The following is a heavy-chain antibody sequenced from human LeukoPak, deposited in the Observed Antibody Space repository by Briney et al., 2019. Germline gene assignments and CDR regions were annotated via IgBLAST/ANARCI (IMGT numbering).Heavy chain of an antibody. V-gene: IGHV4-39*07. CDR1: GGSISSSSYY. CDR2: IYYSGST. J-gene: IGHJ4*02. CDR3: ARDQGPLQYYYDSSGYYDY. D-gene: IGHD3-22*01. Sequence: SETLSLTCTVSGGSISSSSYYWGWIRQPPGKGLEWIGSIYYSGSTYYNPSLKSRVTISVDTSKNQFSLKLSSVTAADTAVYYCARDQGPLQYYYDSSGYYDYWGQGTLVTVSS.